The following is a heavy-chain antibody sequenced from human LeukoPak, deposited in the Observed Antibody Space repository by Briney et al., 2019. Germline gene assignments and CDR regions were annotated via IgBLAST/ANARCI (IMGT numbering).Heavy chain of an antibody. CDR3: ARGYYDGSGYYYVPVNYYSDH. J-gene: IGHJ4*02. CDR2: INSDGSST. Sequence: GSLRLSCAASGFTFSSYWMHWVRQAPGKGLVWVSRINSDGSSTNYADSVKGRFTLSRDNAKNTLHLQTNSLRAGDTAVYFCARGYYDGSGYYYVPVNYYSDHWGQGTLVTVSS. D-gene: IGHD3-22*01. CDR1: GFTFSSYW. V-gene: IGHV3-74*01.